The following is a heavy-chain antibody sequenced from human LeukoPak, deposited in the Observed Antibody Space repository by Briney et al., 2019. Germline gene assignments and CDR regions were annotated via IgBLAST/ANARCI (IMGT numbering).Heavy chain of an antibody. V-gene: IGHV3-30*02. Sequence: GGSLRLSCAASGFTFSSYGMHWVRQAPGKGLEWVAFIRYDGSNKYYADSVKGRFTISRDNSKNTLYLQMNSPRAEDTAVFYCAKDRESYYCSSNNCYLDSWGQGTLVTVSS. D-gene: IGHD2-2*01. CDR2: IRYDGSNK. J-gene: IGHJ4*02. CDR1: GFTFSSYG. CDR3: AKDRESYYCSSNNCYLDS.